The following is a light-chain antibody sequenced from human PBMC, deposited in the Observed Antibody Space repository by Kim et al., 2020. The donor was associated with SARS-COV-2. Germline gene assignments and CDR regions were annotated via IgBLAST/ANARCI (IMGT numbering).Light chain of an antibody. CDR2: DAS. V-gene: IGKV1-5*01. Sequence: GDRVTITGRASQSISDWLAWYQQKPGKAPKLLIYDASSLESGVPSRFSGSGSGTEFTLTISSLQPDDFATYYCQQYNSYSPSFGQGTKVDIK. J-gene: IGKJ2*03. CDR3: QQYNSYSPS. CDR1: QSISDW.